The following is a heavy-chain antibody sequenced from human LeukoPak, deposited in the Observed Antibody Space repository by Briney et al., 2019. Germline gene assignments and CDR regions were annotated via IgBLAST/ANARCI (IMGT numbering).Heavy chain of an antibody. CDR2: ISEDGINK. J-gene: IGHJ4*02. CDR1: GFTFSNYG. Sequence: GRSLRLSCAASGFTFSNYGMHCVRQAPGKGLGWGAGISEDGINKYSADSVKARFTTSRENSHTALFLQMNNLRAHDTAVYNCAKDRETTASGTFDYWGQRVLVTVSS. CDR3: AKDRETTASGTFDY. D-gene: IGHD1-1*01. V-gene: IGHV3-30*18.